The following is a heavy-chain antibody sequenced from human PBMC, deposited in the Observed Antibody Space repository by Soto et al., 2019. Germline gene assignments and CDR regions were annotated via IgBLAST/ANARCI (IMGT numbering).Heavy chain of an antibody. CDR3: AKDPTRRTTPNYYYYYYMDV. D-gene: IGHD4-17*01. CDR1: GFTFSSYA. Sequence: GGSLRLSCAASGFTFSSYAMSWVRQAPGKGLEWVSAISGSGGSTYYADSVKGRFTISRDNSKNTLYLQMNSLRAEDTAVYYCAKDPTRRTTPNYYYYYYMDVWGKGTTVTVSS. J-gene: IGHJ6*03. V-gene: IGHV3-23*01. CDR2: ISGSGGST.